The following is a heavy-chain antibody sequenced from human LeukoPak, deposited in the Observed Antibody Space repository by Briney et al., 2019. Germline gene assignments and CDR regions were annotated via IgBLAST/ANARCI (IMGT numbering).Heavy chain of an antibody. Sequence: ASVKVSCKASGGTFTSYAISWVRQAPGQGLEWMGGIIPIFGTANYAQKFQGRVTITADESTSTAYMELSSLRSEDTAVYYCARDRPPNYYDSSGYYPGLDYWGQGTLVTVSS. CDR2: IIPIFGTA. CDR1: GGTFTSYA. J-gene: IGHJ4*02. V-gene: IGHV1-69*01. D-gene: IGHD3-22*01. CDR3: ARDRPPNYYDSSGYYPGLDY.